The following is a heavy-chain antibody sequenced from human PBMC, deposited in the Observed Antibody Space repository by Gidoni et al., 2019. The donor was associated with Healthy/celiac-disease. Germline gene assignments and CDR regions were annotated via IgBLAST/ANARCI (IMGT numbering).Heavy chain of an antibody. CDR1: GGSFSGYY. J-gene: IGHJ6*02. CDR3: ARGFITIFGVGDYYYYGMDV. V-gene: IGHV4-34*01. D-gene: IGHD3-3*01. CDR2: INHSGST. Sequence: QVQLQQWGAGLLQPSETLSLTCAVYGGSFSGYYWSWIRQPPGKGLEWIGEINHSGSTNYNPSLKSRVTISVDTSKNQFSLKLSSVTAADTAVYYCARGFITIFGVGDYYYYGMDVWGQGTTVTVSS.